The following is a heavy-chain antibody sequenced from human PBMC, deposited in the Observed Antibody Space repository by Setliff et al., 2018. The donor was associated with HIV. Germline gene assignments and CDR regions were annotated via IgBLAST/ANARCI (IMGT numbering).Heavy chain of an antibody. CDR3: AREEKLSAVAGTMYYYYAMDV. CDR1: GGSIRSDSYY. Sequence: SETLSLTCTVSGGSIRSDSYYWTWIRQPAGEGLEWIGRIYSSGNTNYNPSLESRVTISVDTSKNQFSLKLSSVTAADTAVYYCAREEKLSAVAGTMYYYYAMDVWGQGTAVTVS. J-gene: IGHJ6*02. V-gene: IGHV4-61*02. CDR2: IYSSGNT. D-gene: IGHD6-19*01.